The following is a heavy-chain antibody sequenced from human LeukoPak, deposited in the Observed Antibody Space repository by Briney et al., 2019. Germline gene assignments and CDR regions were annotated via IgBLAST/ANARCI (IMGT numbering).Heavy chain of an antibody. CDR1: GFTFSSYA. CDR2: ISGSGGST. CDR3: AKDEYDSSGPISSN. J-gene: IGHJ4*02. Sequence: GGSLRLSCAASGFTFSSYAMSWVRQAPGKGLEWVSAISGSGGSTYYADSEKGRFTISRDNSKNTLYLQMNSLRAEDTAVYYCAKDEYDSSGPISSNWGQGTLVTVSS. V-gene: IGHV3-23*01. D-gene: IGHD3-22*01.